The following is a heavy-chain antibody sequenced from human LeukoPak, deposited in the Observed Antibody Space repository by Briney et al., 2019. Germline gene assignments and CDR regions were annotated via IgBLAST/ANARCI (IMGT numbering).Heavy chain of an antibody. CDR1: GFTFSSYS. J-gene: IGHJ4*02. CDR3: ARNYDRRPFDY. CDR2: ISGSGSYI. D-gene: IGHD3-22*01. V-gene: IGHV3-21*04. Sequence: GGSLRLSCAASGFTFSSYSMNWVRQAPGKGLEWVSAISGSGSYISYADSMKGRFTISRDSAKNSVYLQMNSLRSDDTALYYCARNYDRRPFDYWGQGTLVTVSS.